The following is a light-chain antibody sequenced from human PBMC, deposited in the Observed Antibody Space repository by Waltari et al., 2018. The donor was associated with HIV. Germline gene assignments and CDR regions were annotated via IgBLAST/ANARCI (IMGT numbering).Light chain of an antibody. CDR3: QHYNHWLWT. CDR1: QSVGIN. Sequence: EIVMTQSPATLSVSPGERATLPCRASQSVGINLAWDQQKPGQAPRLLIYGASTRATGIPARFSGSGSGTEFTLTISSLQSEDFAVYYCQHYNHWLWTFGQGTKVEIK. J-gene: IGKJ1*01. CDR2: GAS. V-gene: IGKV3-15*01.